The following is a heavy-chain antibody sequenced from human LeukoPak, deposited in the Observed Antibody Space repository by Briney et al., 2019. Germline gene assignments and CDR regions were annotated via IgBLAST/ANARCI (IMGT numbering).Heavy chain of an antibody. CDR2: ISSSSTHI. V-gene: IGHV3-21*01. Sequence: KSGGSLSLSCAASGFTFSSYSINWVRQAPGKRLEWVSSISSSSTHIYYADSVKGRFTISRDNTKNSLYLQMDSLRVEDTAVYYCARTVTSPRLIDYWGQGTLVTVSS. CDR1: GFTFSSYS. J-gene: IGHJ4*02. D-gene: IGHD4-17*01. CDR3: ARTVTSPRLIDY.